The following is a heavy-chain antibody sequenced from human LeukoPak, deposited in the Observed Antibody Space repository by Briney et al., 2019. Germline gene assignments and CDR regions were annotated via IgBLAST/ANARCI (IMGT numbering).Heavy chain of an antibody. J-gene: IGHJ5*02. V-gene: IGHV1-2*02. CDR3: ASQYYDFWSGYLFWFDP. CDR2: INPNSGGT. D-gene: IGHD3-3*01. CDR1: GYTFTGYY. Sequence: ASVKVSCKACGYTFTGYYMHWVRQDPGQGLEWMGWINPNSGGTNYAQKFQGRVTMTRDTSISTAYMELSRLRSDDTAVYYCASQYYDFWSGYLFWFDPWGQGTLVTVSS.